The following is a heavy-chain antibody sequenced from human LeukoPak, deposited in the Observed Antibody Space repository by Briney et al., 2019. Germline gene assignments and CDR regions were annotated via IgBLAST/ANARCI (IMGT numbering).Heavy chain of an antibody. D-gene: IGHD3-22*01. J-gene: IGHJ4*02. V-gene: IGHV1-69*05. Sequence: SVKVSCKASGGTFSSYAISWVRQAPGQGLEWMGGIIPIFGTANHAQKFQGRVTITTDESTSTAYMELSSLRSEDTAVYYCARDRSAYYYDSSGYSAIDYWGQGTPVTVSS. CDR3: ARDRSAYYYDSSGYSAIDY. CDR2: IIPIFGTA. CDR1: GGTFSSYA.